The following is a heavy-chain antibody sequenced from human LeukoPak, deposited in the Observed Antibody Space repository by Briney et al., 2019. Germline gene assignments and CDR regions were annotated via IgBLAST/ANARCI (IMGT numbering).Heavy chain of an antibody. CDR3: ARDLQAGYHDSSGHYYYYYYMDV. CDR1: GYTFTSNY. V-gene: IGHV1-18*04. CDR2: ISAYNGNT. J-gene: IGHJ6*03. Sequence: ASVKVSCKAFGYTFTSNYMHWVRQAPGQGLEWMGWISAYNGNTNYAQKLQGRVTMTTDTSTSTAYMELRSLRSDDTAVYYCARDLQAGYHDSSGHYYYYYYMDVWGKGTTVTVSS. D-gene: IGHD3-22*01.